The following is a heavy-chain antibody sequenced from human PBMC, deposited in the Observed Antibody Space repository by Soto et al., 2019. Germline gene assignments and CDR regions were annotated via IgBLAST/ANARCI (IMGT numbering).Heavy chain of an antibody. V-gene: IGHV4-59*12. CDR3: ARGSWDDVSGRYYMDV. CDR2: IYYSGST. J-gene: IGHJ6*03. D-gene: IGHD1-1*01. CDR1: AGAIMGYY. Sequence: TETMALTCTVSAGAIMGYYWGWIRKHPGKGLEWIGYIYYSGSTNYNPSLKSRITVSPDTSKNQFSLQLTSVTPEDTAVYYCARGSWDDVSGRYYMDVWDKGTTVTVSS.